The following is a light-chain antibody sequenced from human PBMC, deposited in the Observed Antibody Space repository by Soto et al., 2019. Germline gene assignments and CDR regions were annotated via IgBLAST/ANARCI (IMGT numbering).Light chain of an antibody. J-gene: IGKJ1*01. Sequence: DIVMTQSPDSLAVSLGERSTINCRSSQTVLYSSTNNNYLAWYQQKPGQPPKLLIYWSSTRESGVPDRFSGRGSGTDFTLAIGSLEAEDVAVYYCQQYYSTPWTFGQGTRVEIK. V-gene: IGKV4-1*01. CDR2: WSS. CDR1: QTVLYSSTNNNY. CDR3: QQYYSTPWT.